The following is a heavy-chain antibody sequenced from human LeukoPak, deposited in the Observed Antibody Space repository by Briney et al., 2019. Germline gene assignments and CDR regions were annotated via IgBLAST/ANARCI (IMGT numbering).Heavy chain of an antibody. CDR3: TRDPDMDV. Sequence: GESLRLSCAASGFTFSSYSMNWVRQAPGKGLEWVSSISSGSSFMYYADSGKGRFTISRDNAKNSVFLQMNSLSAEDTAVYYCTRDPDMDVWGKGTTVTVSS. V-gene: IGHV3-21*01. CDR1: GFTFSSYS. CDR2: ISSGSSFM. J-gene: IGHJ6*03.